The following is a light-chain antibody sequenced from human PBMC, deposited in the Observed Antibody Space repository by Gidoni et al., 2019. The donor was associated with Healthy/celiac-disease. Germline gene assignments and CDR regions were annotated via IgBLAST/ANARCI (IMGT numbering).Light chain of an antibody. Sequence: PAQTDRITCGGNNIGSKSVHWYQQNPGQAPVLAVYDDTDRPSGIPERFSGSNSGNTATLTISRVEAGDEADYYCQVWDISSDHYVFGTGTKVTVL. CDR3: QVWDISSDHYV. J-gene: IGLJ1*01. CDR1: NIGSKS. V-gene: IGLV3-21*02. CDR2: DDT.